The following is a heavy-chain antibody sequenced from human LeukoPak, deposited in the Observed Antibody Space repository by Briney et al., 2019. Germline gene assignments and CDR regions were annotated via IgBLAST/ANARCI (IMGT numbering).Heavy chain of an antibody. CDR1: GFTFSSYW. CDR3: ARDPPQYGDYSYYYGMDV. V-gene: IGHV3-7*01. CDR2: IKQDGSEK. J-gene: IGHJ6*02. D-gene: IGHD4-17*01. Sequence: GGSLRLSCAASGFTFSSYWMSWVRQAPGKGLEWVANIKQDGSEKYYVDSVKGRFTISRDNAKNSLYLQMNSLRAEDTAVYYCARDPPQYGDYSYYYGMDVWGQGTTVTVSS.